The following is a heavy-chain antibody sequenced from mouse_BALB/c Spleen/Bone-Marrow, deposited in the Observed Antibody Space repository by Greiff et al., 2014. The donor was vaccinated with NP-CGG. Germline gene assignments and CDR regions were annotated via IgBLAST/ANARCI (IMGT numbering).Heavy chain of an antibody. CDR3: ASSGNYEGGAMDY. Sequence: EVQLQQSGAELVKPGASVKLSCTASGFNIKDTYMHWVKQRPEQGLEWIGRIDPANGNTKYVPTFQVKATITADTSSNTAYLQLSSLTSEDTAVYYCASSGNYEGGAMDYWGQGISVTVSS. J-gene: IGHJ4*01. D-gene: IGHD2-1*01. CDR2: IDPANGNT. V-gene: IGHV14-3*02. CDR1: GFNIKDTY.